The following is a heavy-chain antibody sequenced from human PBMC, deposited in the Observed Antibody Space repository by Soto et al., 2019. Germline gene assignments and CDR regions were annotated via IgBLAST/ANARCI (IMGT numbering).Heavy chain of an antibody. V-gene: IGHV3-48*01. CDR1: GFTFSSYS. J-gene: IGHJ6*03. CDR2: ISSSSSTI. CDR3: ARIGSSWSETYYYYMDV. D-gene: IGHD6-13*01. Sequence: GGSMRLSCAAAGFTFSSYSMNWVRQAPGKGLEWVSYISSSSSTIYYADSVKGRFTISRDNAKNSLYLQMNSLRAEDTAVYYCARIGSSWSETYYYYMDVWGKGTTVTVS.